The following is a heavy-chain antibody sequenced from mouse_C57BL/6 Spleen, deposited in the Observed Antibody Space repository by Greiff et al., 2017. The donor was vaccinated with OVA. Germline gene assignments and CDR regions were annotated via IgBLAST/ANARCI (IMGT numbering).Heavy chain of an antibody. Sequence: VQLQQPGAELVMPGASVKLSCKASGYTFTSYWMHWVKQRPGQGLEWIGEIDPSDSYTNYNQKFKGQSTLTVDKSYSTAYMQLSSLTSEDSAVYYCERYDLRRWAWFAYWGQGTLVTVSA. J-gene: IGHJ3*01. V-gene: IGHV1-69*01. CDR2: IDPSDSYT. CDR3: ERYDLRRWAWFAY. D-gene: IGHD1-1*01. CDR1: GYTFTSYW.